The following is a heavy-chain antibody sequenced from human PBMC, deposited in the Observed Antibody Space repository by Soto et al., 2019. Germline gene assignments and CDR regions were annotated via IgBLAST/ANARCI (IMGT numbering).Heavy chain of an antibody. D-gene: IGHD1-1*01. V-gene: IGHV2-26*01. J-gene: IGHJ4*02. Sequence: QVTLKESGPVLVKPTETLTLTCTVSGFSLSNARMGVSWIRQPPGKALEWLAHIFSNDEKSYRTSLKSRVTTSKDTYESQEVHTKTNIDLVDTATDYGNRMDGDLQLDGGQVTLCTVSS. CDR1: GFSLSNARMG. CDR3: NRMDGDLQLD. CDR2: IFSNDEK.